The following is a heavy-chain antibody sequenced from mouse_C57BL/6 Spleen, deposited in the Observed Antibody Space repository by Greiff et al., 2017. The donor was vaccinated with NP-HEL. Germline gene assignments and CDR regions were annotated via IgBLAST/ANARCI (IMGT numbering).Heavy chain of an antibody. D-gene: IGHD2-3*01. CDR2: IRLKSDNYAT. Sequence: EVKLVESGGGLVQPGGSMKLSCVASGFTFSNYWMNWVRQSPEKGLEWVAQIRLKSDNYATHYAESVKGRFTISRDDSKSSVYLQMNNLRAEDTGIYYCTEMAYDGYYGWFAYWGQGTLVTVSA. V-gene: IGHV6-3*01. CDR1: GFTFSNYW. J-gene: IGHJ3*01. CDR3: TEMAYDGYYGWFAY.